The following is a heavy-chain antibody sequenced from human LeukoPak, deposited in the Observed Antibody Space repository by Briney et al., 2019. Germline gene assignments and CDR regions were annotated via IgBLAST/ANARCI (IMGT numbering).Heavy chain of an antibody. V-gene: IGHV4-30-4*01. CDR1: GGSISSGDYY. J-gene: IGHJ4*02. CDR2: IYYSGST. D-gene: IGHD6-6*01. CDR3: AGTARLPDSDY. Sequence: SETLSLTCTVSGGSISSGDYYWSWLRQPPGKGLEWIGYIYYSGSTYYNPSLKSRVTISVDTSKNQFSLKLSSVTAADTAVYYCAGTARLPDSDYWGQGTLVTVSS.